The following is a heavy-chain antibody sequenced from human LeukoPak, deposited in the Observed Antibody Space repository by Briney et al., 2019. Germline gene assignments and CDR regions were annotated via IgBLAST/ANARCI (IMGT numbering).Heavy chain of an antibody. D-gene: IGHD6-13*01. J-gene: IGHJ4*02. CDR1: GVSINGYY. Sequence: PSETLSLTCTVSGVSINGYYWSWLRQPPGKGLEGIGYIFYSGSTNYNPSLKSRVTISVDTSKNQFSLKLSSVTAADTAVYYCASSRIAAAGTVYYWGQGTLVTVSS. CDR3: ASSRIAAAGTVYY. V-gene: IGHV4-59*01. CDR2: IFYSGST.